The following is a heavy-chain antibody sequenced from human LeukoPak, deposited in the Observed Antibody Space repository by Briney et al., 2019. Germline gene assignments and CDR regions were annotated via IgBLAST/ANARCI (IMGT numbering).Heavy chain of an antibody. CDR2: IKEDGREK. J-gene: IGHJ4*02. V-gene: IGHV3-7*01. D-gene: IGHD2-15*01. CDR1: GFRFGDYW. CDR3: ARGWGEKGYCRGGTCNNPQFDY. Sequence: GGSLRLSCAASGFRFGDYWMTWVRQAPGKGLEWVANIKEDGREKYYVDSVKGRFTLSKDNAKNSVYLQMNSLGAEDTAVYYCARGWGEKGYCRGGTCNNPQFDYWGQGILVTVSS.